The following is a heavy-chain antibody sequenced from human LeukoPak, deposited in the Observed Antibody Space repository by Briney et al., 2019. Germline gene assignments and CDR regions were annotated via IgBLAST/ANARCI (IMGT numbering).Heavy chain of an antibody. Sequence: PSETLSLTCAINGGSFSGYYVTWIRQAPGKGLEWIGEINPRGSTIHNPSLTSRVTISLDTSKNQFSLKLSSVTAADTAVYYCARETKLLANPQYYFFMDVWGKGTTVTVSS. CDR2: INPRGST. CDR3: ARETKLLANPQYYFFMDV. J-gene: IGHJ6*03. V-gene: IGHV4-34*01. D-gene: IGHD2-15*01. CDR1: GGSFSGYY.